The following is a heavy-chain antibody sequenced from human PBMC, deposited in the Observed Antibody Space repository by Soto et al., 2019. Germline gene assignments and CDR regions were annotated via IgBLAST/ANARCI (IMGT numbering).Heavy chain of an antibody. CDR3: ARDQKDLLWFGESRADDY. CDR1: GFTFSSYS. Sequence: GGSLRLSCAASGFTFSSYSMNWVRQAPGKGLEWVSSISSSSSYIYYADSVKGRFTISRDNAKNSLYLQMNSLRAEDTAVYYCARDQKDLLWFGESRADDYWGQGTLVTVSS. J-gene: IGHJ4*02. D-gene: IGHD3-10*01. V-gene: IGHV3-21*01. CDR2: ISSSSSYI.